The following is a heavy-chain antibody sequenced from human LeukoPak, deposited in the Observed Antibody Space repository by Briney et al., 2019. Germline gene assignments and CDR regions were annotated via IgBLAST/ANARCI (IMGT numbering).Heavy chain of an antibody. Sequence: PGGSLRLSCVASGFSFSRSWMSWVRQAPGKGLERVANIKVDGSEKHYLDSVEGRFIISRDNAKNSLHLQMNNLRAEDTAEYYCVRDGPFGSGTFGYWAQGTLVSVSS. V-gene: IGHV3-7*01. D-gene: IGHD3-10*01. J-gene: IGHJ4*02. CDR3: VRDGPFGSGTFGY. CDR1: GFSFSRSW. CDR2: IKVDGSEK.